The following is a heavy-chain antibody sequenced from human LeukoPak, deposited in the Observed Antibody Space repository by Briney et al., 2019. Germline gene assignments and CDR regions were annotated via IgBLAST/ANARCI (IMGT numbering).Heavy chain of an antibody. CDR2: IKQDGSEK. CDR1: GFTFSSYW. D-gene: IGHD3-22*01. V-gene: IGHV3-7*01. J-gene: IGHJ3*02. CDR3: AREGYYDSSGYSNPDAFDI. Sequence: GGSLRLSCAASGFTFSSYWMHWVRQAPGKGLEWVANIKQDGSEKYYVDSVKGRFTISRDNAKNSLYLQMNSLRAEDTAVYYCAREGYYDSSGYSNPDAFDIWGQGTMVTVSS.